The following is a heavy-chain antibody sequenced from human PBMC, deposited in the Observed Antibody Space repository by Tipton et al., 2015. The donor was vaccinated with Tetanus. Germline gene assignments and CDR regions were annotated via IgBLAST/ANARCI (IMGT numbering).Heavy chain of an antibody. CDR3: ARRGYSGSYYPFDY. J-gene: IGHJ4*02. D-gene: IGHD1-26*01. CDR2: IYYSGST. CDR1: GGSISSYY. V-gene: IGHV4-59*01. Sequence: TLSLTCTVSGGSISSYYWSWIRQPPGKGLEWIGYIYYSGSTNYNPSLKSRVTISVDTSKNQFSLKLSSVTAADTAVYYCARRGYSGSYYPFDYWGQGTLVTVSS.